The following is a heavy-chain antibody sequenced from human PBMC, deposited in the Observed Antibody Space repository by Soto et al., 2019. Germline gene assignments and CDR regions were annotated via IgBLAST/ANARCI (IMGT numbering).Heavy chain of an antibody. CDR3: ARGQGVIEPAANWLDP. CDR1: GYTFTSYG. V-gene: IGHV1-18*01. D-gene: IGHD2-2*01. J-gene: IGHJ5*02. Sequence: QVQLVQSGAEVKKPGASVKVSCKASGYTFTSYGISWVRQAAGQGLEWMGWISTYNGNTNYAQKLQGRVTMTTDTSTSKAYMELRSLRSDVTAVYYCARGQGVIEPAANWLDPWCQGTLVTVSS. CDR2: ISTYNGNT.